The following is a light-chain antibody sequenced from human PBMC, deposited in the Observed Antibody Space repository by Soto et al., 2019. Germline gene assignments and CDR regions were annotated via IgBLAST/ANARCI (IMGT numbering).Light chain of an antibody. Sequence: QSVLTQPASVSWSPGQSITISCTGTSSDIGGYNYVSWYQQHPGKATKLIIYDVSNRPSGVSNRFSGSKSGNTASLTISGLQAEDEADYYCNSYTTSSALYVFGTGTQLTV. J-gene: IGLJ1*01. V-gene: IGLV2-14*03. CDR2: DVS. CDR3: NSYTTSSALYV. CDR1: SSDIGGYNY.